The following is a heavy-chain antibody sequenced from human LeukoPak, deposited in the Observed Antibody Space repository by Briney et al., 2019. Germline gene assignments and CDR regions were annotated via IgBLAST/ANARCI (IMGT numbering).Heavy chain of an antibody. CDR1: GFTVSSNY. J-gene: IGHJ3*02. V-gene: IGHV3-53*01. Sequence: GGSLRLSCAASGFTVSSNYMSWVRQAPGKGLEWVSVIYSVGSTYYADSVKGRFTISRDNSKNTLYLQMNSLRAEDTAVYYCARGGDYYDSSPDAFDIWGQGTMVTVSS. CDR2: IYSVGST. D-gene: IGHD3-22*01. CDR3: ARGGDYYDSSPDAFDI.